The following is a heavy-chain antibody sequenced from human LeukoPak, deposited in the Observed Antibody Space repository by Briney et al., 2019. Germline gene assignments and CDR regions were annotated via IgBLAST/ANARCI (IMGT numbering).Heavy chain of an antibody. J-gene: IGHJ4*01. CDR1: GYTFSDYG. V-gene: IGHV3-30*02. CDR2: IRYEGTGQ. Sequence: GGSLRLSCAASGYTFSDYGMHWVRQAPGKGLEWAASIRYEGTGQYYADSVKGRFTISRDNSRNTLYLQMNSLRGEDTAIYYCTKDLSTSHCTTAMCYYFDYWGLGTLVTVSS. D-gene: IGHD2/OR15-2a*01. CDR3: TKDLSTSHCTTAMCYYFDY.